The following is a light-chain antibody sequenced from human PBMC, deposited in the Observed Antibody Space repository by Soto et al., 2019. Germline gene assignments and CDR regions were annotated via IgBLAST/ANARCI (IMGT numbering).Light chain of an antibody. V-gene: IGKV1-5*01. CDR3: QQYNSYPLP. Sequence: DIQMTQSPSTLSASVGDRVTITCRTSQSISSWLDWYQQKPGKAPKLLIYDASSLESGVPSSFSGSGSGTEFTLTIRSLQTDDCATYYCQQYNSYPLPVGGGTKVEIK. CDR2: DAS. CDR1: QSISSW. J-gene: IGKJ4*02.